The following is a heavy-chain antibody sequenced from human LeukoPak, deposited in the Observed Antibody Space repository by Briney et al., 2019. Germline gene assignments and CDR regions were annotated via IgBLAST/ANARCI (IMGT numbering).Heavy chain of an antibody. D-gene: IGHD2-15*01. CDR3: ARVTVAATQRSFDY. CDR1: GYTFTSYG. J-gene: IGHJ4*02. Sequence: GASVKVSCKASGYTFTSYGISWVRQAPGHGLEWMGWISAYNGNTNYAQKLQGRVIMTTDTSTSTAYMELRSLRSDDTAVYYCARVTVAATQRSFDYWGQGTLVTVSS. V-gene: IGHV1-18*01. CDR2: ISAYNGNT.